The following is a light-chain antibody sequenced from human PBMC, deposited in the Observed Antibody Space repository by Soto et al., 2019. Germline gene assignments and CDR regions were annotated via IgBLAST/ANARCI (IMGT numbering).Light chain of an antibody. J-gene: IGKJ1*01. Sequence: EIVLTQSPGTLSLSPGERATLSCRASQSVSSSYLAWYQQKPGQAPRLLIYGASSRATGIPDRFSGSGSGTDFTLTISRLEPEELAVYYCQQDGSSPPWTFGQGTKVEIK. CDR1: QSVSSSY. V-gene: IGKV3-20*01. CDR2: GAS. CDR3: QQDGSSPPWT.